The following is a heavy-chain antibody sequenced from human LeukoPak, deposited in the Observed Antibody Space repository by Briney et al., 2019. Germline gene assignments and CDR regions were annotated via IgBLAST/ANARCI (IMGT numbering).Heavy chain of an antibody. CDR2: MNPNSGNT. CDR3: ARGRRNTIFGVVWNWFDP. CDR1: GYTFTSYD. V-gene: IGHV1-8*03. D-gene: IGHD3-3*01. Sequence: ASVKVSCKASGYTFTSYDINWVRQATGQGLEWMGWMNPNSGNTGYAQKFQGRVTITRNTSISTAHMELSSLRSEDTAVYYCARGRRNTIFGVVWNWFDPWGQGTLVTVSS. J-gene: IGHJ5*02.